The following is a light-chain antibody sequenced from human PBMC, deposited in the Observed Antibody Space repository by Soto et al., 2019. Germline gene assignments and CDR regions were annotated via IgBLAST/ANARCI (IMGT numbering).Light chain of an antibody. CDR3: QQRSNWPPLIS. V-gene: IGKV3D-20*02. CDR1: QSVSRNN. J-gene: IGKJ5*01. Sequence: EVAMAQTPVTLSVSPGERATLSCRASQSVSRNNLVWYQQRPGQPPRLLIYGASSRATGIPDRFSGSGSGTDFNLTISSLEPEDFAVYYCQQRSNWPPLISFVQVTRLEIK. CDR2: GAS.